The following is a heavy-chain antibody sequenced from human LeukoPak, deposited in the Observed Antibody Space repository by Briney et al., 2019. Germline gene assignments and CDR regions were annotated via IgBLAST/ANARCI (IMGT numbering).Heavy chain of an antibody. CDR1: GYSISSGYY. V-gene: IGHV4-38-2*01. CDR3: ARVDDFGTDY. J-gene: IGHJ4*02. Sequence: SETLSLTCAVSGYSISSGYYWGWIRQPSGKGLEWIGSIYHSGSTYYNPSLKSRVTISVDTSKNQFSLKLSSVTAADTAVYYCARVDDFGTDYWGQGTLVTVSS. D-gene: IGHD3-3*01. CDR2: IYHSGST.